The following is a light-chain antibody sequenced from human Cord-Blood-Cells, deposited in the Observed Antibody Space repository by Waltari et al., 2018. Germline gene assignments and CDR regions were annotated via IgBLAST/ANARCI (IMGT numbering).Light chain of an antibody. Sequence: EIVLTQSPATLSLSPGERATLSCRASQSVSSYLAWYQQKPGQAPRLLIYDASNRATGSPARFSGSGSGTYFTLTISSLEPEDFAVYYCQQRSNWPAFGPGTKVDIK. CDR1: QSVSSY. CDR2: DAS. CDR3: QQRSNWPA. V-gene: IGKV3-11*01. J-gene: IGKJ3*01.